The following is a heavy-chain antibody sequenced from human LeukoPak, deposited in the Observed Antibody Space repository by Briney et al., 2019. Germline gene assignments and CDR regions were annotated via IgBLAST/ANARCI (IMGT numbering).Heavy chain of an antibody. CDR1: GFTVSGYE. Sequence: GGSLRLSCAASGFTVSGYEFNWVRQAPGQGLEWVSYISSSGSSGSTMYYAESVKGRFTTSRDNAKNSVYLQMSSLRVEDTAVYYCARESENCGGDCFDYWGQGTLVTVSS. V-gene: IGHV3-48*03. CDR3: ARESENCGGDCFDY. D-gene: IGHD2-21*01. J-gene: IGHJ4*02. CDR2: ISSSGSSGSTM.